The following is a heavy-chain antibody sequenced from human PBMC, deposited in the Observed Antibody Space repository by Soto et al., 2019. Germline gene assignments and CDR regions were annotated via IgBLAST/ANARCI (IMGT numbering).Heavy chain of an antibody. Sequence: EVQLVESGGGLVQPGGSRRLSCAASGFTVSSYWMSWVRQAPGKGLEWVANIKHDGSEKYYVDSVKGRFTISRDNAKNSLYLQMNSLRAEDTAIYYCARDKETAVAPFDYWGQGTLVTVSS. CDR2: IKHDGSEK. D-gene: IGHD6-19*01. V-gene: IGHV3-7*01. J-gene: IGHJ4*02. CDR3: ARDKETAVAPFDY. CDR1: GFTVSSYW.